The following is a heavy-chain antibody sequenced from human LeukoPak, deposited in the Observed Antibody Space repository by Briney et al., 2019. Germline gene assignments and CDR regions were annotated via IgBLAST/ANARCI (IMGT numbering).Heavy chain of an antibody. V-gene: IGHV4-34*01. Sequence: SETLSLTCAFYGGSFSGYHWSWIRQPPGKGLEWIVEINHSGSTNYNPSLKSRVTISVDTSKNQFSLELSSVTAADTAVYYCARHTYDYGDYYYYYYMDVWGKGTTVTISS. CDR1: GGSFSGYH. D-gene: IGHD4-17*01. CDR2: INHSGST. J-gene: IGHJ6*03. CDR3: ARHTYDYGDYYYYYYMDV.